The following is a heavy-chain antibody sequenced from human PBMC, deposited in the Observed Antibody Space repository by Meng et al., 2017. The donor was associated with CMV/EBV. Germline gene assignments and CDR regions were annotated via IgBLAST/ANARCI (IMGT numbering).Heavy chain of an antibody. V-gene: IGHV4-38-2*02. Sequence: GSLRLSCTVSGYSISSGYYWGWIRQPPGKGLEWIGSIYYSGSTYYNPSLKSRVTISVDTSKNQFSLKLSSVTAADTAVYYCASSVKHITIFGVAKTNLNFDYWGQGTLVTVSS. J-gene: IGHJ4*02. CDR1: GYSISSGYY. D-gene: IGHD3-3*01. CDR3: ASSVKHITIFGVAKTNLNFDY. CDR2: IYYSGST.